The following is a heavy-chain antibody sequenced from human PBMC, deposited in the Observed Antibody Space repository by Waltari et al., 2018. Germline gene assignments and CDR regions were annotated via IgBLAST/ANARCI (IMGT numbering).Heavy chain of an antibody. D-gene: IGHD7-27*01. CDR3: AKSNAFDI. CDR1: GFTFSSYG. J-gene: IGHJ3*02. V-gene: IGHV3-30*18. CDR2: IWYDGSNK. Sequence: QVQLVESGGGVVQPGRSLRLSCAASGFTFSSYGMHWVRQAPGKGLEWVAVIWYDGSNKYYADSVKCRFTISRDNSKNTLYLQMNSLRAEDTAMYYCAKSNAFDIWGQGTMVTVSS.